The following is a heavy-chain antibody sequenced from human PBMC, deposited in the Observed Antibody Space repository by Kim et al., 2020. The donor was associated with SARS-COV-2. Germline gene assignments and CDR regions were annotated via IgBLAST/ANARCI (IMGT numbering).Heavy chain of an antibody. Sequence: SETLSLTCTVSGGSISSGDYYWSWIRQPPGKGLEWIGYIYYSGSTYYNPSLKSRVTISVDTSKNQFSLKLSSVTAADTAVYYCARAASFSGGYSYGFDYWGQGTLVTVSS. D-gene: IGHD5-18*01. J-gene: IGHJ4*02. V-gene: IGHV4-30-4*01. CDR1: GGSISSGDYY. CDR3: ARAASFSGGYSYGFDY. CDR2: IYYSGST.